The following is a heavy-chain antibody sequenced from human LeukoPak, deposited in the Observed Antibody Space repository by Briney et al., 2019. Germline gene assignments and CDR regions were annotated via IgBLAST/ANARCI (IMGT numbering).Heavy chain of an antibody. D-gene: IGHD3-10*01. CDR2: IYYSGNT. V-gene: IGHV4-39*01. CDR1: GGSISSSTYF. Sequence: PSETLSLTCTVSGGSISSSTYFWGWIRQPPGKGLEWIGTIYYSGNTYYNPSLKSRVTISVDTSKKQFSLKLISVTAADTAVYYCARHVGFITMVRGVINNNWFDPWGQETLVTVSS. CDR3: ARHVGFITMVRGVINNNWFDP. J-gene: IGHJ5*02.